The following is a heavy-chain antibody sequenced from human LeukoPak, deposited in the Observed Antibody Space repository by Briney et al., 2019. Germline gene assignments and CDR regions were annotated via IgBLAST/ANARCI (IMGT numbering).Heavy chain of an antibody. CDR1: GDSISSTSYY. D-gene: IGHD3-10*01. J-gene: IGHJ5*02. V-gene: IGHV4-39*01. CDR2: IRYSGST. CDR3: ARHHYYGSGSYRSWFDP. Sequence: SETLSLTCTVSGDSISSTSYYWGWLRQPPGTGLEWIGSIRYSGSTYCTPSLKRRVTKSVDTSKNQFSLRLSSVTAADTAVYYCARHHYYGSGSYRSWFDPWGQGTLVTVSS.